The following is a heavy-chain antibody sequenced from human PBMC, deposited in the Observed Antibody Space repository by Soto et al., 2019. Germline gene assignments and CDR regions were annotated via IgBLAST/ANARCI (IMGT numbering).Heavy chain of an antibody. CDR1: GFTFSSYS. V-gene: IGHV3-21*01. J-gene: IGHJ6*02. CDR3: ARDHRYCSGSSCSPYYYYYGMAV. CDR2: ISGTSDYI. Sequence: GGSLRLSCAASGFTFSSYSMNWVRQAPGRGLEWVAAISGTSDYIYYADSVKGRFTISRDNAKTSLYIQMNSLRAEDTAVYYCARDHRYCSGSSCSPYYYYYGMAVWGQGTGGMVS. D-gene: IGHD2-15*01.